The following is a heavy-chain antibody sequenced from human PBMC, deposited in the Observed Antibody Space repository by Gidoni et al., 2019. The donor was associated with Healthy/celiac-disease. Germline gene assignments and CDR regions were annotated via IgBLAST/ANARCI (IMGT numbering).Heavy chain of an antibody. V-gene: IGHV1-58*01. D-gene: IGHD3-3*01. CDR1: GFTFTSSA. CDR2: IVVGRGNT. Sequence: QMQLVQSAPEVKKPGTPVQVSCKASGFTFTSSAVQWVRQARGHRLEWLGWIVVGRGNTNYAQKFQERVTITRDMSTSKAYMELSSLRSEDTAVYYWAAEMYYDFWSGYPLAFDPWGQGTLVTVSS. J-gene: IGHJ5*02. CDR3: AAEMYYDFWSGYPLAFDP.